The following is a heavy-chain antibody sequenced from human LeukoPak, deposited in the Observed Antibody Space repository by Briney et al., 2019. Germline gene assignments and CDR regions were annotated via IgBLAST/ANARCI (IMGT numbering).Heavy chain of an antibody. V-gene: IGHV5-51*01. Sequence: GESLKISCNGSGYXFSRYWIAWVRQMPGKGLEWMGSIYPGDSDTRYSTSFQGQVTISADKSISTAYLQWSSLKASDTAMYYCARRESGSYILDYWGQGTLVTVSS. CDR1: GYXFSRYW. J-gene: IGHJ4*02. CDR3: ARRESGSYILDY. D-gene: IGHD1-26*01. CDR2: IYPGDSDT.